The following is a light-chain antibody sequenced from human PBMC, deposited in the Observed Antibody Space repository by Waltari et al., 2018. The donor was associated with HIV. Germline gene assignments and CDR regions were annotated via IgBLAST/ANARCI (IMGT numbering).Light chain of an antibody. V-gene: IGKV1-39*01. J-gene: IGKJ1*01. CDR2: SAS. Sequence: DIQMTQSPSSLSASVGGTVTFTCRSSQKIGTYVNWYQHTSGRPPRLLIFSASSLQRGVSSRFSGRGSGTDFTLTINNLQPEDFATYYCEQSYTSPRTFGRGTTVE. CDR3: EQSYTSPRT. CDR1: QKIGTY.